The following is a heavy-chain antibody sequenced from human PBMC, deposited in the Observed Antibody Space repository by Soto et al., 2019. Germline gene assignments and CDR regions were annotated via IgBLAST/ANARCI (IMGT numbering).Heavy chain of an antibody. Sequence: PSETLSLTCSVSGDSISNLDYFWAWIRQPPGKALESIGYIYKSATTHYNPSFERRVAISVDTSKRQFSLNVTSVTAADTAVYFCARGRYCLTGRCFPNWFDSWGQGALVTVSS. CDR1: GDSISNLDYF. D-gene: IGHD7-27*01. J-gene: IGHJ5*01. V-gene: IGHV4-30-4*01. CDR2: IYKSATT. CDR3: ARGRYCLTGRCFPNWFDS.